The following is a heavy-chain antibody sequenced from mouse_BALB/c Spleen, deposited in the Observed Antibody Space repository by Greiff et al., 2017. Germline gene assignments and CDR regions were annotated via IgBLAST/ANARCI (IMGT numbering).Heavy chain of an antibody. V-gene: IGHV5-6-4*01. Sequence: EVKLVESGGGLVKPGGSLKLSCAASGFTFSSYTMSWVRQTPEKRLEWVATISSGGSYTYYPDSVKGRFTISRDNAKNTLYLQMSSLKSEDTAMYYCTRGRSYRGFAYWGQGTLVTVSA. CDR2: ISSGGSYT. D-gene: IGHD2-10*01. CDR1: GFTFSSYT. CDR3: TRGRSYRGFAY. J-gene: IGHJ3*01.